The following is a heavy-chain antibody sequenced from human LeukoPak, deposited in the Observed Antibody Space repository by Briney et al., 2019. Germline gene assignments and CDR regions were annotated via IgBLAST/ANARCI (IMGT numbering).Heavy chain of an antibody. CDR3: VKDTDYHGSGPLFDP. D-gene: IGHD3-10*01. CDR2: INPDGSTT. J-gene: IGHJ5*02. V-gene: IGHV3-74*01. Sequence: GGSLRLSCAASGFTFGSHWMHWVRLAPGKGLEWVSRINPDGSTTTYADSVKGRFTISRDNAKNTVFLQMNSLRIDDTAMYYCVKDTDYHGSGPLFDPWPQGPLVPLST. CDR1: GFTFGSHW.